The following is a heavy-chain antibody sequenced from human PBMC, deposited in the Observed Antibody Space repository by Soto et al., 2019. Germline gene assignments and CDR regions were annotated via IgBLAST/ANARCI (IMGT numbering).Heavy chain of an antibody. V-gene: IGHV3-33*01. CDR1: GSTFSSYG. D-gene: IGHD4-4*01. CDR3: ARQGSVTEGFDP. CDR2: IWYDGSNK. J-gene: IGHJ5*02. Sequence: QVQLVESGGGVVQPGRSLRLSCAASGSTFSSYGMHWVRQAPGKGLEWVAVIWYDGSNKYYADSVKGRFTISRDNSKNTLYLQMNSLRAEDTAVYYCARQGSVTEGFDPWGQGTLVTVSS.